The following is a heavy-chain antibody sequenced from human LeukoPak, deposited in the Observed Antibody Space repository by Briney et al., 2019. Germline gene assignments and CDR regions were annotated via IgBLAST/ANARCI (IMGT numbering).Heavy chain of an antibody. J-gene: IGHJ4*02. D-gene: IGHD2-21*02. CDR3: ARGGFYCGDDCYVDY. V-gene: IGHV4-34*01. CDR1: GGSLSYYY. Sequence: SETLSLTCAVYGGSLSYYYWSWIRQSPEKGLEWIGEINRSGSTNYNPSLKSRVTISVDTSKNQFSLKLSSVTAADTAVYYCARGGFYCGDDCYVDYWGQGTLVTVS. CDR2: INRSGST.